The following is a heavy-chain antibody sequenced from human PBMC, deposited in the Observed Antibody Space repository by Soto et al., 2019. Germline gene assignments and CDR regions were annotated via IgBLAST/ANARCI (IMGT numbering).Heavy chain of an antibody. CDR3: AKDIIAVAGTDLFDY. V-gene: IGHV3-30*18. Sequence: HPGGSLRLSCAASGFTFSSYGMHWVRQAPGKGLEWVAVISYDGSNKYYADSVKGRFTISRDNSKNTLYLQMNSLRAEDTAVYYCAKDIIAVAGTDLFDYWGQGTLVTVSS. CDR2: ISYDGSNK. D-gene: IGHD6-19*01. CDR1: GFTFSSYG. J-gene: IGHJ4*02.